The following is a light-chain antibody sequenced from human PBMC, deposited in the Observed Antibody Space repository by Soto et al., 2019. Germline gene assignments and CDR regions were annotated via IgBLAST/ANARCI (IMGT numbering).Light chain of an antibody. CDR3: QQFSRSSWT. Sequence: EIVLTQSPGTLSLSPGERATLSCRASQSVSSSDLAWYQQKPGQAPRLLIYAASSRATGIPDRFSGSGSGTDFTLTISRLEPEDFAVYYCQQFSRSSWTFGQGTKVEMK. J-gene: IGKJ1*01. V-gene: IGKV3-20*01. CDR2: AAS. CDR1: QSVSSSD.